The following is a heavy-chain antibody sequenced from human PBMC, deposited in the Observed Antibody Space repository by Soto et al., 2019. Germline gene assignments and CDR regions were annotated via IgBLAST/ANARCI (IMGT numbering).Heavy chain of an antibody. CDR1: GFTFSSYG. Sequence: GGSLRLSCAASGFTFSSYGMHWVRQAPGKGLEWVAVIWYDGSNKYYADSVKGRFTISRDNSKNTLYLQINSLRAEDTAVYYCARDLGAARASWFDPWGQGTLVTVSS. CDR2: IWYDGSNK. V-gene: IGHV3-33*01. D-gene: IGHD6-6*01. J-gene: IGHJ5*02. CDR3: ARDLGAARASWFDP.